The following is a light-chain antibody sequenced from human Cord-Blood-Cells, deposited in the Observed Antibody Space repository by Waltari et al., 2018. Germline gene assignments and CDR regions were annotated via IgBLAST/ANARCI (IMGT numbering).Light chain of an antibody. V-gene: IGKV3-20*01. Sequence: ESVLTQSPGTLSLSPGERATLSCRASQRVSSSYLAWYQQKPGQAPRLLIYGASSRATGIPDRFSGSGSETDFSLTISRLEPEDFAVYYCQQYGSSPITFGQGTRLEIK. CDR3: QQYGSSPIT. CDR1: QRVSSSY. J-gene: IGKJ5*01. CDR2: GAS.